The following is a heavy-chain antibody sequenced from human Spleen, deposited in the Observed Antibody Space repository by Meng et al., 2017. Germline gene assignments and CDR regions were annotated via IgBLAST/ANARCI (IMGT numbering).Heavy chain of an antibody. V-gene: IGHV3-15*01. CDR3: ARGGRDGYNFL. Sequence: GESLKISCAASGFTFSDYNMYWIRQAPGKGLEWVGRIKSKTDGGTTDYAAPVKGRFTISRDDSKNSLSLQMNSLKTEDTAVYYCARGGRDGYNFLWGQGTLVTVSS. CDR2: IKSKTDGGTT. D-gene: IGHD5-24*01. J-gene: IGHJ4*02. CDR1: GFTFSDYN.